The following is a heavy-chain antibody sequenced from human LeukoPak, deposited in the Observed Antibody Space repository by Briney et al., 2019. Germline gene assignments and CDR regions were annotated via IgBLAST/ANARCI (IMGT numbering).Heavy chain of an antibody. J-gene: IGHJ6*03. CDR3: ARLYSGYVGYHMDV. D-gene: IGHD5-12*01. CDR1: GGSISSYY. Sequence: SETLSLTCTVSGGSISSYYWSWIRQPPGKGLEWIGYIYTSGSTNYNPSLKSRVTISVDTSKNQFSLKLSSVTAADTAVYYCARLYSGYVGYHMDVWGKGTTVTVSS. V-gene: IGHV4-4*09. CDR2: IYTSGST.